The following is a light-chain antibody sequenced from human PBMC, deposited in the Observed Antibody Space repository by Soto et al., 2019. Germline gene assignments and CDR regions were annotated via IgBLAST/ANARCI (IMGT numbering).Light chain of an antibody. Sequence: DIVMTQSPLSLPVTPGEPASISCRSSQSLLHSNGYNYLDWYLQKPGQSPQLLIYLGSNRASGVPDRFSGSGSGTDFTLKISRVEAEXXGVXXXMQALQTPWTFGQGTKVEIK. CDR3: MQALQTPWT. V-gene: IGKV2-28*01. CDR1: QSLLHSNGYNY. CDR2: LGS. J-gene: IGKJ1*01.